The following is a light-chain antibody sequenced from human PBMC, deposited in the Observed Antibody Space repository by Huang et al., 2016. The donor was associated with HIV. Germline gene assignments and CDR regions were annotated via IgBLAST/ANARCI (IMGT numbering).Light chain of an antibody. CDR3: HQYGTSPWT. CDR1: QSVSTNY. CDR2: GAS. J-gene: IGKJ1*01. V-gene: IGKV3-20*01. Sequence: EIVLTQSPGTLALSPGERATLYCRASQSVSTNYVAWYQQKPGQAPRLFIYGASSRATGIPDRFRGSGSGTDFTLTISRLEPEDLAVYYCHQYGTSPWTFGQGTKVEIK.